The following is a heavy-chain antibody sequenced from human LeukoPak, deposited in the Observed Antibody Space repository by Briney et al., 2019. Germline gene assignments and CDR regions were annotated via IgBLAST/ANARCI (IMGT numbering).Heavy chain of an antibody. D-gene: IGHD3-9*01. V-gene: IGHV3-23*01. J-gene: IGHJ4*02. CDR1: GFTFSSYA. Sequence: RPGGSLRLSCAASGFTFSSYAMSWVRQAPGKGLEWVSAISGSGGSTYYADSVKGRFTISRDNSKNTLYLQMNSLRAEDTAVYYCAKVGFYDILTGFYPDYWGQGTLVTVPS. CDR2: ISGSGGST. CDR3: AKVGFYDILTGFYPDY.